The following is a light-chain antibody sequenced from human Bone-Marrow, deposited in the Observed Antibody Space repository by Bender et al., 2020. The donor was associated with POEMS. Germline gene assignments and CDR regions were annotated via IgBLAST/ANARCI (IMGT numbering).Light chain of an antibody. CDR2: EGS. CDR3: SSYTTTCTLG. J-gene: IGLJ1*01. CDR1: SSDVGRYNL. V-gene: IGLV2-14*02. Sequence: QSALTQPASVSGSPGQSVTISCTGTSSDVGRYNLVSWYQQHPGKAPKLMTYEGSKRPSGVSDRFSASKSGNTASLTISGLLAENEADYYCSSYTTTCTLGFGIGTKVTVL.